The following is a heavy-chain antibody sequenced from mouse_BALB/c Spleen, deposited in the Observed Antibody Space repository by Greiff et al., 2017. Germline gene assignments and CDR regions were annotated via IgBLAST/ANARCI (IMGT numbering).Heavy chain of an antibody. J-gene: IGHJ3*01. Sequence: LVESGAELAKPGASVKMSCKASGYTFTSYWMHWVKQRPGQGLEWIGYINPSTGYTEYNQKFKDKATLTADKSSSTAYMQLSSLTSEDSAVYYCARGGGLRRFAYWGQGTLVTVSA. D-gene: IGHD2-4*01. CDR1: GYTFTSYW. V-gene: IGHV1-7*01. CDR3: ARGGGLRRFAY. CDR2: INPSTGYT.